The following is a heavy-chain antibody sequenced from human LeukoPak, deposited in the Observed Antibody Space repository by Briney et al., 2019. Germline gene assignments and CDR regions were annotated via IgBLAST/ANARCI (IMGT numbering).Heavy chain of an antibody. Sequence: GGSLRLSCAASGFTLSGYSMNWVRQAPGKGLEWVSYISPSSSDIFYADSVKGRFTISRDNSKNTLHLQMNSLRAEDTAIYYCAEQAYDSPRTDFDYWGQGTLVTVSS. CDR1: GFTLSGYS. CDR3: AEQAYDSPRTDFDY. D-gene: IGHD3-22*01. V-gene: IGHV3-21*05. J-gene: IGHJ4*02. CDR2: ISPSSSDI.